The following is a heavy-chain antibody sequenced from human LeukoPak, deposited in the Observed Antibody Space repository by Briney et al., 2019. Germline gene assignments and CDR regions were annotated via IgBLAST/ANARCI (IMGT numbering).Heavy chain of an antibody. V-gene: IGHV3-30*18. CDR1: GFTFSSYG. CDR3: AKVKFSANYYYGMDV. J-gene: IGHJ6*02. D-gene: IGHD3-3*01. CDR2: ISYDGNNR. Sequence: GGSLRLSCAASGFTFSSYGMHWVRQAPGKRLEWVAVISYDGNNRYYADSVKGRFTISRDNSKNTLYLQMNSLSAEDTAVFYCAKVKFSANYYYGMDVWGQGTTVTVSS.